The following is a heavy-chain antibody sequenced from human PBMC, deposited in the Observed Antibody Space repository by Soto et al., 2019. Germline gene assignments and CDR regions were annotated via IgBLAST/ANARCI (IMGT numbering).Heavy chain of an antibody. D-gene: IGHD2-15*01. J-gene: IGHJ4*02. CDR3: ARDGDIVVVVAAGGHFDY. CDR2: IWYDGSNK. CDR1: GFTFSSYG. Sequence: GGSLRLSCAASGFTFSSYGMHWVRQAPGKGLEWVAVIWYDGSNKYYADSVKGRFTISRDNSKNTLYLQMNSLRAEDTAVYYCARDGDIVVVVAAGGHFDYWGQGTLVTVSS. V-gene: IGHV3-33*01.